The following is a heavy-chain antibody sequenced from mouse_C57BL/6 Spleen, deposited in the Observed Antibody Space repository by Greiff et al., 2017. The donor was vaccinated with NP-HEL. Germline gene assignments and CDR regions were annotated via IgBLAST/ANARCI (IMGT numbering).Heavy chain of an antibody. V-gene: IGHV1-59*01. J-gene: IGHJ2*01. Sequence: VQLQQPGAELVRPGTSVKLSCKASGYTFTSYWMHWVKQRPGQGLEWIGVIDPSDSYTNYNQKFKGKATLTVDTSSSTAYMQLSSLTSEDSAVYYCARLGYYGSRGGYFDYWGQGTTLTVSS. CDR3: ARLGYYGSRGGYFDY. CDR2: IDPSDSYT. CDR1: GYTFTSYW. D-gene: IGHD1-1*01.